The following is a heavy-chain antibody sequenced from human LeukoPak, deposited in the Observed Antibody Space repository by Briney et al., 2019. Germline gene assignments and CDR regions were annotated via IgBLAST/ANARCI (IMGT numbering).Heavy chain of an antibody. CDR3: ARHGDGYNRFSPSD. V-gene: IGHV1-18*01. CDR1: GYTFTSYG. D-gene: IGHD5-24*01. CDR2: ISAYNGNT. Sequence: GASVKVSCKASGYTFTSYGIGWVRQAPGQGLEWMGWISAYNGNTNYAQKLQGRVTMTTDTSTSTAYMELRSLRSDDTAVYYCARHGDGYNRFSPSDWGQGTMVTVSS. J-gene: IGHJ3*01.